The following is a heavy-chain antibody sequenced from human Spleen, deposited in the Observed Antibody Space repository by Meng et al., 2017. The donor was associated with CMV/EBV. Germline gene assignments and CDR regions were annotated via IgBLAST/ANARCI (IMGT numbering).Heavy chain of an antibody. J-gene: IGHJ4*02. CDR1: GFTFSSYA. CDR2: ISGSGGST. CDR3: ARDYIIPAAGFDS. D-gene: IGHD6-13*01. V-gene: IGHV3-23*01. Sequence: GGSLRLSCVVSGFTFSSYAMTWVRQAPGEGLQWVSYISGSGGSTYYAESVKGRFTISRDNSKNTLYLQMNSLRVDDTAVYYCARDYIIPAAGFDSWGQGSLVTVSS.